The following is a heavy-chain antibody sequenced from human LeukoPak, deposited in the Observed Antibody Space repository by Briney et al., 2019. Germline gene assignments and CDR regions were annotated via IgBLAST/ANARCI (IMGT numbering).Heavy chain of an antibody. Sequence: PGGSLRLSCATSGFSFSQFWMSWVRQTPGKGLEWVANIKQDGSEKYYVDSVKGRFTISRDNAKNSLSLQMNSLRAEDTAVYYCAIQKADLITMIRGILAFWGQEPWSPSPQ. V-gene: IGHV3-7*01. CDR3: AIQKADLITMIRGILAF. J-gene: IGHJ5*01. CDR1: GFSFSQFW. D-gene: IGHD3-10*01. CDR2: IKQDGSEK.